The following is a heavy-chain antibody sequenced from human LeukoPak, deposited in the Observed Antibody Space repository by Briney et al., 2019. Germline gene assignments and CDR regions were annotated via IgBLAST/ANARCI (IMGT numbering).Heavy chain of an antibody. CDR2: FDPEDGET. CDR1: GYTLTELS. V-gene: IGHV1-24*01. D-gene: IGHD6-13*01. Sequence: ASVKVSCKVSGYTLTELSMHWVRQAPGKGLEWMGGFDPEDGETIYAQKFQGRVTMTEDTSTDTAYMELSSLRSEDTAVYYCATVHVRRQLVRGYFDYWGQGTLVTVSS. CDR3: ATVHVRRQLVRGYFDY. J-gene: IGHJ4*02.